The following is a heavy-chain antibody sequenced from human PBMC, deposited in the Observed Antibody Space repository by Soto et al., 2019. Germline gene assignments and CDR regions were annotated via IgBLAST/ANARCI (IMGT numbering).Heavy chain of an antibody. CDR1: GGSISSSSYY. V-gene: IGHV4-39*02. D-gene: IGHD1-20*01. CDR3: VREVDNGNSVPYYFDY. Sequence: PSETLSLTCTVSGGSISSSSYYWGWIRQPPGKGLEWIGSIYYSGSTYYNPSLKSRVTISVDTPKNQFSLKLSSVTAADTAVYYCVREVDNGNSVPYYFDYWGQGTLVTVSS. CDR2: IYYSGST. J-gene: IGHJ4*02.